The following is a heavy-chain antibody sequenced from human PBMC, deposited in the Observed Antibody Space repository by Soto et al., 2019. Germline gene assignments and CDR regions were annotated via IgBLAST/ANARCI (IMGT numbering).Heavy chain of an antibody. CDR2: IWYDGSNK. D-gene: IGHD3-10*01. J-gene: IGHJ4*02. Sequence: QVQLVESGGGVVQPGRSLRLSCAASGFTFSSYGMHWVRQAPGKGLEWVAVIWYDGSNKYYADSVKGRFTISRDNSKNTLYLQMNSLRAEDTAVYYCARDTPTGRWLLDYWGQGTLVTVSS. V-gene: IGHV3-33*01. CDR3: ARDTPTGRWLLDY. CDR1: GFTFSSYG.